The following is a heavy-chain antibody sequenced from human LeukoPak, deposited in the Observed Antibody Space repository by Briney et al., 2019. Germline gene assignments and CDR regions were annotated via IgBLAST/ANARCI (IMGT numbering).Heavy chain of an antibody. Sequence: GGSLRLSCAASGFTLSSYAMHWVRQAPGKGLDWVAVISYDGSNKYYADSVKGRFTISRDNSKNTQYLQMNSLRAEDTAVYYCARDRYYYGSGSYFDYWGQGTLVTVSS. J-gene: IGHJ4*02. CDR3: ARDRYYYGSGSYFDY. CDR1: GFTLSSYA. D-gene: IGHD3-10*01. CDR2: ISYDGSNK. V-gene: IGHV3-30-3*01.